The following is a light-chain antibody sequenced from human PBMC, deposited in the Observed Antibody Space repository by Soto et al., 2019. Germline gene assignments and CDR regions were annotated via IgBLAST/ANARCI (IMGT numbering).Light chain of an antibody. CDR3: SSYTDRKTLV. V-gene: IGLV2-8*01. CDR1: SSDIGGYNS. CDR2: DVT. J-gene: IGLJ1*01. Sequence: QSVLTQSPSASGSPGQSVTISCTGTSSDIGGYNSVSWYQQHPGKAPKVMIYDVTKRPSGVPDHFSGSKSGNTASLTVSALQPEDEADYYCSSYTDRKTLVFGTGTKVTVL.